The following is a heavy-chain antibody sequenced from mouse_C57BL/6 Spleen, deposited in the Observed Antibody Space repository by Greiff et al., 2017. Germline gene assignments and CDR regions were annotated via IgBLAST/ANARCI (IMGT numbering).Heavy chain of an antibody. CDR2: INPNYGTT. CDR3: ARDYYGSSTWDVDV. CDR1: GYSFTDYN. J-gene: IGHJ1*03. D-gene: IGHD1-1*01. V-gene: IGHV1-39*01. Sequence: EVQLVESGPELVKPGASVKISCKASGYSFTDYNMNWVKQSNGKSLEWIGVINPNYGTTSYNQKFKGKATLTVDQTSSTAYMQLNSLTSEDSAVYYCARDYYGSSTWDVDVWGTGTTVTVSS.